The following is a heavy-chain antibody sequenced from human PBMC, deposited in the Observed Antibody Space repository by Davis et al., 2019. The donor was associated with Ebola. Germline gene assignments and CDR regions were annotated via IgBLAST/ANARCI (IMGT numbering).Heavy chain of an antibody. CDR3: ATVRAHSRHDN. CDR1: GYTFTSYG. D-gene: IGHD3-22*01. J-gene: IGHJ4*02. Sequence: ASVKVSCKASGYTFTSYGISWVRQAPGQGLEWMGWISAYNGNTGYAQKFQGRVTMTEDTSTDTAYMELSSLRSGDTAIYYCATVRAHSRHDNWGQGTLVTVAS. CDR2: ISAYNGNT. V-gene: IGHV1-18*01.